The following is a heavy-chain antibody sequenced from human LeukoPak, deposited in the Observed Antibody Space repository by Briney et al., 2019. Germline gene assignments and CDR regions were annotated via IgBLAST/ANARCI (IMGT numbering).Heavy chain of an antibody. CDR2: IYSGGST. Sequence: PGGSLRLSCAASGFTVSSNYMSWVRQAPGKGLEWVSVIYSGGSTYYADSVKGRFTISRDNSKNTLYLQMNSLRAEDTAVYYCARESGSGMAYYYGMDVWGQGTTVTVSS. CDR3: ARESGSGMAYYYGMDV. D-gene: IGHD3-10*01. V-gene: IGHV3-66*01. J-gene: IGHJ6*02. CDR1: GFTVSSNY.